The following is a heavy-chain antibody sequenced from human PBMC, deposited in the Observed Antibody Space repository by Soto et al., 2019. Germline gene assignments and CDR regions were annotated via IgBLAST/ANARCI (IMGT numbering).Heavy chain of an antibody. J-gene: IGHJ6*02. CDR1: GYTFTGYY. V-gene: IGHV1-2*04. Sequence: ASVKVSCKASGYTFTGYYMHWVRQAPGQGLEWMGWINPNSGGTNYAQKFQGWVTMTRDTSISTAYMGLSRLRSDDTAVYYCARAGYCISTSCYDPYYYYGMDVWGQGTTVTVSS. CDR3: ARAGYCISTSCYDPYYYYGMDV. D-gene: IGHD2-2*03. CDR2: INPNSGGT.